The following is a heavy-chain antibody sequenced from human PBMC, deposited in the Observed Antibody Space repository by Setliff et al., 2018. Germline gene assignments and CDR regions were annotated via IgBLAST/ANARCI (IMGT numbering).Heavy chain of an antibody. CDR1: GGSISTYY. D-gene: IGHD6-13*01. V-gene: IGHV4-59*01. J-gene: IGHJ4*02. Sequence: PSETLSLTCTVSGGSISTYYWSWIRQPPGKGLEWIGYVYYSGIANYSPSLKSRLTISVDTSKNQFSLKLRSVTAADTAVYYCARGGLAAAATHWGQGTLVTVSS. CDR2: VYYSGIA. CDR3: ARGGLAAAATH.